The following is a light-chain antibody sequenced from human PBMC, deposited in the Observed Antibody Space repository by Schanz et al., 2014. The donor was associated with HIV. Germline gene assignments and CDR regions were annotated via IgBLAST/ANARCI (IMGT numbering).Light chain of an antibody. CDR1: QSVSSY. V-gene: IGKV3-20*01. CDR2: DAS. J-gene: IGKJ1*01. Sequence: EIVLTQSPGTLSLSPGERATLSCRASQSVSSYLAWYQQKPGQAPRLLIYDASNRATGIPDRFSGSGSGTDFTLPISGLEPEDFAVYYCQQFGISPPWTFGQGTKVEI. CDR3: QQFGISPPWT.